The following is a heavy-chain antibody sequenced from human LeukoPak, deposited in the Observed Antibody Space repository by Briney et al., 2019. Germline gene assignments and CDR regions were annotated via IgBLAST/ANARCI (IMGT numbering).Heavy chain of an antibody. CDR2: INQVGSDK. CDR1: GFTFRNYW. CDR3: ARDASRGWDH. D-gene: IGHD3-10*01. Sequence: GGSLRLFCAASGFTFRNYWMTWVRQAPGKGLEWVANINQVGSDKYYVDSVKGRFTISRDNAQNSVYLQVNSLRAEDTAIYYCARDASRGWDHWGLGTLVTVSS. J-gene: IGHJ4*02. V-gene: IGHV3-7*01.